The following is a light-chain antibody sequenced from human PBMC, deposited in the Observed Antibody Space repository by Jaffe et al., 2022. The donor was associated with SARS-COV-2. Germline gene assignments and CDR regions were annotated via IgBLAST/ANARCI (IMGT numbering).Light chain of an antibody. J-gene: IGKJ4*01. Sequence: DIQMTQSPSTLSTSVGDRVTITCRASRSISTWLAWYQQKPGKAPGLLIYKASSLESGVPSRFSGSGSGTEFTLTISGLQPDDSATYYCQQYETYPLTFGGGTKVEI. CDR1: RSISTW. V-gene: IGKV1-5*03. CDR3: QQYETYPLT. CDR2: KAS.